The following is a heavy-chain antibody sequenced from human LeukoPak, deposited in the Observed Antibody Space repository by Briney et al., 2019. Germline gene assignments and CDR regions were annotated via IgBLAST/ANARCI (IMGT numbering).Heavy chain of an antibody. Sequence: SVKVSCKASGGTFISYAISLVRQAPGQGLEWMGGIIPIFGTANYAQKFQGRVTITADESTSTAYKELSSLRSEDTAVYYCAALGYYDFWSGSQNYYYYGMDAWGQGTTVTVSS. CDR1: GGTFISYA. CDR3: AALGYYDFWSGSQNYYYYGMDA. CDR2: IIPIFGTA. J-gene: IGHJ6*02. D-gene: IGHD3-3*01. V-gene: IGHV1-69*01.